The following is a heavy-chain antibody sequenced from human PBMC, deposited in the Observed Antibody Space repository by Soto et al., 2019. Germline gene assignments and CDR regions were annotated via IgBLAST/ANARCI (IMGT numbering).Heavy chain of an antibody. J-gene: IGHJ4*02. CDR1: GFTFSSYG. Sequence: GGSLRLSCAASGFTFSSYGVHWVRQAPGKGLEWVAVISYDGSNKYYADSVKGRFTISRDNSKNTLYLQMNSLRAEDTAVYYCAKVGYYYDSSGYYLDYWGQGTLVTVSS. V-gene: IGHV3-30*18. D-gene: IGHD3-22*01. CDR2: ISYDGSNK. CDR3: AKVGYYYDSSGYYLDY.